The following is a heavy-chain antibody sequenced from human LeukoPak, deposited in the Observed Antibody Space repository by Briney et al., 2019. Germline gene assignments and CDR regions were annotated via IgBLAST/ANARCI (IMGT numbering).Heavy chain of an antibody. CDR3: ARDDALVATGSFDY. CDR2: ISAYNGNT. V-gene: IGHV1-18*01. Sequence: ASVKVSCKASGYTFTSYGINWVRQAPGQGLEWMGWISAYNGNTNYAQKLQGRVTMTTDTSTSTAYMELRSLRSNDTAVYYCARDDALVATGSFDYWGQGTLVTVSS. D-gene: IGHD5-12*01. J-gene: IGHJ4*02. CDR1: GYTFTSYG.